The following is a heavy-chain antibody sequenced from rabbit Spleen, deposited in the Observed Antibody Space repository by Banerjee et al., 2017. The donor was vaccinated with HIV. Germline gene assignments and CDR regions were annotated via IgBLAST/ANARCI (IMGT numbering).Heavy chain of an antibody. Sequence: QEQLVESGGGLVQPEGSLTLTCTVSGFSFSSGYYMCWVRQAPGKGLEWIGCIYTGSSGSTYYASWAKGRFTISRNTNQNTVTLQMTSLTAADTATYFCARNYINSWDYFNLWGQGTLVTVS. CDR1: GFSFSSGYY. J-gene: IGHJ4*01. D-gene: IGHD1-1*01. CDR3: ARNYINSWDYFNL. V-gene: IGHV1S45*01. CDR2: IYTGSSGST.